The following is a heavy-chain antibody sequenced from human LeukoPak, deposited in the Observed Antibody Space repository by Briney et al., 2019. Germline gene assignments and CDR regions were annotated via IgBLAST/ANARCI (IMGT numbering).Heavy chain of an antibody. J-gene: IGHJ3*02. CDR1: GGSFSGYY. Sequence: SETLSLTCAVYGGSFSGYYWRWIRQPPGKGLEWIGEINHSGSTNYNPSLKSRVTISVDTSKNQFSLKLSSVTAADTAVYYCARPRSRGWRDAFDIWGQGTMVTVSS. V-gene: IGHV4-34*01. D-gene: IGHD6-19*01. CDR2: INHSGST. CDR3: ARPRSRGWRDAFDI.